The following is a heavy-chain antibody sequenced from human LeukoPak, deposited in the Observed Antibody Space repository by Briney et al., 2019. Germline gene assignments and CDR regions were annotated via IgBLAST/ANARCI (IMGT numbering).Heavy chain of an antibody. Sequence: GASVKVSCKASGYTFTSYAMPWVRQAPGQRLEWMGWINAGNGKTNYSQRFQGRVTLTRDTSASTVYMELRSLRSEDTAVYYCARGYYDLLTGHVVTYYFDYWGQGTLVTVSS. CDR3: ARGYYDLLTGHVVTYYFDY. CDR2: INAGNGKT. V-gene: IGHV1-3*01. J-gene: IGHJ4*02. D-gene: IGHD3-9*01. CDR1: GYTFTSYA.